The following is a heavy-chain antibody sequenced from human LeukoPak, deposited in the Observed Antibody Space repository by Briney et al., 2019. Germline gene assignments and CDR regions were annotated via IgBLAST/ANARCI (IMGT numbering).Heavy chain of an antibody. CDR3: AKDPGYSSGGSCYLGRYGMDV. Sequence: GASLRLSCAASGFTFSSYAMSWVRQAPGKGLEWVSAISGSGGSTYYADSVKGRFTISRDNSKKTLYLQMNSLRAEDTAVYYCAKDPGYSSGGSCYLGRYGMDVWGQGTTVTVSS. CDR2: ISGSGGST. CDR1: GFTFSSYA. D-gene: IGHD2-15*01. V-gene: IGHV3-23*01. J-gene: IGHJ6*02.